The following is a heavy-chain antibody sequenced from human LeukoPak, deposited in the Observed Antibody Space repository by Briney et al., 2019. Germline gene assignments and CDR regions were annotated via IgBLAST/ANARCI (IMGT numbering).Heavy chain of an antibody. D-gene: IGHD4-17*01. Sequence: GGSLRLSCAASGFTFSSYSMNWVRQAPGKGLEWVSYISSSSSTIYYADSVKGRFTISRDNAKNSLYLQMNSLRAEDTAVYYCARDFVDDYGDPYYFDYWGQGTLVTVSS. CDR3: ARDFVDDYGDPYYFDY. CDR2: ISSSSSTI. V-gene: IGHV3-48*04. J-gene: IGHJ4*02. CDR1: GFTFSSYS.